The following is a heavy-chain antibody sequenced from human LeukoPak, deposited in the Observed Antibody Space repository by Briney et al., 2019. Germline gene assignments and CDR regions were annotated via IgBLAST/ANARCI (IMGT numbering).Heavy chain of an antibody. Sequence: GGSLRLSCAASGFTFSSYWMSWVRQAPGKGLEWVANIKQDGSEKYYVDSVKGRFTISRDNAKNSLYLQMSSLRAEDTAVYYCARDPVAVAGTLDYYYGMDVWGQGTTVTVSS. J-gene: IGHJ6*02. D-gene: IGHD6-19*01. CDR3: ARDPVAVAGTLDYYYGMDV. V-gene: IGHV3-7*04. CDR2: IKQDGSEK. CDR1: GFTFSSYW.